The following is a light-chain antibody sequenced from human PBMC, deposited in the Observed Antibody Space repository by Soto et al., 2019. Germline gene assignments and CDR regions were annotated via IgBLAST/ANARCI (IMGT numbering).Light chain of an antibody. Sequence: QSALTQPASVSGSPGQSITISCTGTSSDVGGYNYVSWYQQHPGKAPKLMIDEVSNRPSGVSNRFSGSKSGNTASLTISGLQAEDEADYYCSSYTSSSIDYVFGTGTKVPVL. CDR2: EVS. V-gene: IGLV2-14*01. CDR3: SSYTSSSIDYV. CDR1: SSDVGGYNY. J-gene: IGLJ1*01.